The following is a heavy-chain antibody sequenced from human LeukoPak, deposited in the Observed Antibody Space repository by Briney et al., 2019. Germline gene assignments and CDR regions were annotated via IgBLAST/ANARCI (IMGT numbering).Heavy chain of an antibody. Sequence: GASVKVSCKASGYTFTSYGISWVLQAPGQGLEWMGWISAYNGNTNYAQKLQGRVTMTTDTSTSTAYMELRSLRSDDTAVYYCARDRVGEQWLVIAFDIWGQGTMVTVSS. V-gene: IGHV1-18*01. CDR1: GYTFTSYG. CDR3: ARDRVGEQWLVIAFDI. J-gene: IGHJ3*02. D-gene: IGHD6-19*01. CDR2: ISAYNGNT.